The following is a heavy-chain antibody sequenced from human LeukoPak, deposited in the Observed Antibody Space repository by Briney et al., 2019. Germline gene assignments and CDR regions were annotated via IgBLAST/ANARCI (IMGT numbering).Heavy chain of an antibody. CDR2: INPNSGGT. CDR1: GYTFTGYY. V-gene: IGHV1-2*02. J-gene: IGHJ3*02. CDR3: ARDKGGLDAFDI. Sequence: ASVKVSCKASGYTFTGYYMHWVRQAPGQGLEWMGWINPNSGGTNYSQKVQGRVTMTRDTSISTAYMELSRLRSDDTAVYYCARDKGGLDAFDIWGQGTMVTVSS. D-gene: IGHD2-15*01.